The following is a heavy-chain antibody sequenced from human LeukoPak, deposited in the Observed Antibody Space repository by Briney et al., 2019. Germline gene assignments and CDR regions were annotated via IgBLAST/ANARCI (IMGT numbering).Heavy chain of an antibody. D-gene: IGHD6-13*01. CDR3: ARGYSSSWYGEYFQH. CDR1: GFTVSSNY. Sequence: PGGSLRLSCAASGFTVSSNYMSWVRQAPGKGLEWVSVIYSGGSTYCADSVKGRFTISRDNSKNTLYLQMNSLRAEDTAVYYCARGYSSSWYGEYFQHWGQGTLVTVSS. V-gene: IGHV3-53*01. CDR2: IYSGGST. J-gene: IGHJ1*01.